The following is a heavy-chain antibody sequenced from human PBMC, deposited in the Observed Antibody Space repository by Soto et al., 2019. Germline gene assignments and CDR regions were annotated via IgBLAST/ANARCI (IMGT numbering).Heavy chain of an antibody. CDR2: SIPIFGTA. Sequence: SVKVSCKASGGTFNNYPITWVRQAPGEGLEWMGGSIPIFGTANYAQNFQGRVTISVDESTSTAYMELSSLGSEDTAVYYCARGRGYSGDDHYYYFDMDVWGQGTTVTVSS. J-gene: IGHJ6*02. CDR1: GGTFNNYP. CDR3: ARGRGYSGDDHYYYFDMDV. D-gene: IGHD5-12*01. V-gene: IGHV1-69*13.